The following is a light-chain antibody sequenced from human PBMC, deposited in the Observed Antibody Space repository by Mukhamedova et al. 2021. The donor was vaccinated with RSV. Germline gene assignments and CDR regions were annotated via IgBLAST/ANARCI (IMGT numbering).Light chain of an antibody. Sequence: RATLSCRASQSVSSYLAWFQQKPGQAPRLLIYDASTRATGITARFSGSGSGTDFTLTISSLVPEDFAVYYCQQRSNWPLTFGGGT. V-gene: IGKV3-11*01. CDR3: QQRSNWPLT. J-gene: IGKJ4*01. CDR1: QSVSSY. CDR2: DAS.